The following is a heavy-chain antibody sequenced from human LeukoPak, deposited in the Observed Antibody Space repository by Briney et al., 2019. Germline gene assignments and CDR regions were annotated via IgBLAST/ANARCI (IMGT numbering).Heavy chain of an antibody. CDR2: VTHDGRI. Sequence: SETLSLTRAVHGGSFSDSYWNWIRQPPGKGLEWIGEVTHDGRINYNPSLRGRVTISVDTSMNQFSLRLTSVTAADTAVYYCATIYGDFSDFDSWAQGILVTVSS. V-gene: IGHV4-34*01. J-gene: IGHJ4*02. D-gene: IGHD4-17*01. CDR3: ATIYGDFSDFDS. CDR1: GGSFSDSY.